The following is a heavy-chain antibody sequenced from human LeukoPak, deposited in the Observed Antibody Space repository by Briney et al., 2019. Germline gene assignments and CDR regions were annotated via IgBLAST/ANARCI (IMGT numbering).Heavy chain of an antibody. J-gene: IGHJ4*02. CDR3: ARLDPYDFWSGYGTGFDY. D-gene: IGHD3-3*01. CDR1: GGSISSYY. CDR2: IYYSGST. Sequence: PSETLSLTCTVSGGSISSYYWSWIRQPPGKGLEWIGYIYYSGSTNYNPSLKSRVTISVDTSKNQFSLKLSSVTAADTAVYYCARLDPYDFWSGYGTGFDYWGQGTLVTVSS. V-gene: IGHV4-59*01.